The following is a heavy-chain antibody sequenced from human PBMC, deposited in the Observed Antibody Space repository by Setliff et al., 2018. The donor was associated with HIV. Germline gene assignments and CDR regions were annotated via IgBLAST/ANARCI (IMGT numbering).Heavy chain of an antibody. CDR1: GYSFSSYW. D-gene: IGHD3-16*01. Sequence: GESLKISCKGSGYSFSSYWIGWVRQMPGKGLEFMGLLYPADSNIRYSPSFQGQITISVDKSTNTAFLQWTSLRASDTAMYYCTRLWHENWGGVDYWGQGTLVTVSS. CDR2: LYPADSNI. CDR3: TRLWHENWGGVDY. V-gene: IGHV5-51*01. J-gene: IGHJ4*02.